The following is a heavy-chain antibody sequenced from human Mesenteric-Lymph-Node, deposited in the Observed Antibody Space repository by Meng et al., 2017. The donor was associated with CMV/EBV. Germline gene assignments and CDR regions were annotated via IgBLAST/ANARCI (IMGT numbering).Heavy chain of an antibody. J-gene: IGHJ4*02. CDR3: ARAGIFGVVRYLDY. CDR1: GGSISSGGYY. D-gene: IGHD3-3*01. Sequence: SETLSLTCTVSGGSISSGGYYWSWIRQHPGKGLEWIGYIYYSGSTYYNPSLKSRVTISVDTSKNQFSLKLSSVTAADTAVYYCARAGIFGVVRYLDYWGQGTLVTVSS. V-gene: IGHV4-31*03. CDR2: IYYSGST.